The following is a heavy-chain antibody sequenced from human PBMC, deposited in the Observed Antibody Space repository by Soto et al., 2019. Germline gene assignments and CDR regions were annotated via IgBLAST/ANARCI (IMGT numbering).Heavy chain of an antibody. D-gene: IGHD6-19*01. CDR2: ISFDGSIK. J-gene: IGHJ4*02. CDR1: GFSFSSYG. V-gene: IGHV3-30*18. Sequence: GGSLRLSCAASGFSFSSYGMHWVRQAPGKGLEWLTTISFDGSIKYYGDSVKGRFTISRDNFKDTLYLQMDSLRLDDTAVYYCAKRITAGSHKAFEYWGQGTLVTVSS. CDR3: AKRITAGSHKAFEY.